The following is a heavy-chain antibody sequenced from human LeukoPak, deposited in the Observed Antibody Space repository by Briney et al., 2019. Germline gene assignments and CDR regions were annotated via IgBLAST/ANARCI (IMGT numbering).Heavy chain of an antibody. J-gene: IGHJ4*02. CDR3: ARDGSGWSKPFDY. CDR2: IYYSGST. D-gene: IGHD6-19*01. Sequence: PSETLSLTXTVSGGSISSYYWSWIRQPPGKGLEWIGYIYYSGSTNYNPSLKSRVTISVDTSKNQFSLKLSSVTAADTAVYYCARDGSGWSKPFDYWGQGTLVTVSS. V-gene: IGHV4-59*01. CDR1: GGSISSYY.